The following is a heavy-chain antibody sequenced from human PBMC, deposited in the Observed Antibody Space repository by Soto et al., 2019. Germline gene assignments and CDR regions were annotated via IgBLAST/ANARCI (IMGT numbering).Heavy chain of an antibody. Sequence: GGSLRLSCAASGFTFSSYAMSWVRQAPGKGLEWVSAISGSGGSTYDADSVKGRFTISRDNSKNTLYLQMNSLRAEDTAVYYCAKDLIRGQLELPHYYYYYGMDVWGQGTTVTVSS. V-gene: IGHV3-23*01. D-gene: IGHD1-7*01. CDR3: AKDLIRGQLELPHYYYYYGMDV. J-gene: IGHJ6*02. CDR2: ISGSGGST. CDR1: GFTFSSYA.